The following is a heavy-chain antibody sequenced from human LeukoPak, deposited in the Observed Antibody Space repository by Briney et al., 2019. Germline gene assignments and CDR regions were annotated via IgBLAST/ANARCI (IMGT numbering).Heavy chain of an antibody. CDR2: ISGSGGST. J-gene: IGHJ6*03. CDR3: AKDIDGGYYYYMDV. V-gene: IGHV3-23*01. CDR1: GFTFSSYA. Sequence: GGSLRLSCAASGFTFSSYAMSWVRQAPGKGLEWVSAISGSGGSTYYADSVKGRFTIPRDNSKNTLYLQMNSLRAEDTAVYYCAKDIDGGYYYYMDVWGKGTTVTVSS. D-gene: IGHD3-22*01.